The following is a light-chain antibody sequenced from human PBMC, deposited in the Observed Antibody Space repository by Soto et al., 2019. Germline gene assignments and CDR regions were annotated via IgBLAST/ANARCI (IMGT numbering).Light chain of an antibody. CDR1: SSDVGGYNY. CDR2: EVS. Sequence: QSALTQPGSVSGSPGQSITISCTGTSSDVGGYNYVSWYQHHPGKAPKLMIYEVSNRPSGVSNRFSGSKSGNTASLTISGLQAEDDADYYCSSYTNSSTQVFGTGTKVTVL. V-gene: IGLV2-14*01. CDR3: SSYTNSSTQV. J-gene: IGLJ1*01.